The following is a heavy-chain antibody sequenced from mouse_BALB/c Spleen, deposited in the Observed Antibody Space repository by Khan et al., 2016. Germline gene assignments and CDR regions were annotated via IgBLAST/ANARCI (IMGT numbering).Heavy chain of an antibody. V-gene: IGHV1-87*01. CDR3: ASGYDPFAY. CDR1: GYTFTSYW. J-gene: IGHJ3*01. D-gene: IGHD2-14*01. Sequence: VQLVESGAELARPGASVKLSCKASGYTFTSYWMQWVKQRPGQGLEWIGAIYPGDGDTRYTQKFKDKATLTADKSSTTAYMQLSSLASEDSAVYYCASGYDPFAYWGQGTLVTVSA. CDR2: IYPGDGDT.